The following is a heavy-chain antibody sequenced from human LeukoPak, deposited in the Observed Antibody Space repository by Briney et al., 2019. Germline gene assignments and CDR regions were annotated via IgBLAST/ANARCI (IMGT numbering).Heavy chain of an antibody. V-gene: IGHV3-23*01. J-gene: IGHJ4*02. CDR2: ISGSGGST. Sequence: GGSLRLSCAASGFTFSSYAMSWVRQAPGKGLEWVSAISGSGGSTYYADSVKGRFTISRDNSKNTLYLQMNSLRAEDTAVYYCAKASEAYDSSDYSLHYWGQGTLVTVSS. CDR1: GFTFSSYA. D-gene: IGHD3-22*01. CDR3: AKASEAYDSSDYSLHY.